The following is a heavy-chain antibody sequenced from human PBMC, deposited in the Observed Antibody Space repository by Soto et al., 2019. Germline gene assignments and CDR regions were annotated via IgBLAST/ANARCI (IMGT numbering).Heavy chain of an antibody. Sequence: GERSCNASGDTVSSDGSSCVRQAPGQGLEWMGGIIPIFGTANYAQKFQGRVTITADESTSTAYMELSSLRSEDTAMYYCARGREAAAGIFYYYYYGMDVWGQGTTVTVSS. J-gene: IGHJ6*02. CDR3: ARGREAAAGIFYYYYYGMDV. V-gene: IGHV1-69*01. CDR1: GDTVSSDG. CDR2: IIPIFGTA. D-gene: IGHD6-13*01.